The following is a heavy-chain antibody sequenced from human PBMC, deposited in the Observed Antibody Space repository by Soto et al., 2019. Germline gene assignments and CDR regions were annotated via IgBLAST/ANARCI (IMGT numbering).Heavy chain of an antibody. Sequence: QVQLQESGPGLVKPSETLSLSCNVSGGSISSDDFFWSWVRQHPARGLEWIGYIYHSGSTYYNPSKQSRLTISVHTSKNQFALKLRYVTAADTAFYFCASDEYHGSGLSGGMDVWGQGTAVTVS. CDR2: IYHSGST. CDR3: ASDEYHGSGLSGGMDV. D-gene: IGHD3-10*01. V-gene: IGHV4-31*03. CDR1: GGSISSDDFF. J-gene: IGHJ6*02.